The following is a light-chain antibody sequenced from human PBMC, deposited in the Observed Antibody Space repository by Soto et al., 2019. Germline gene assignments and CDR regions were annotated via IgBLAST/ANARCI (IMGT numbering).Light chain of an antibody. CDR3: QQSYSTPRT. J-gene: IGKJ2*01. V-gene: IGKV1-39*01. CDR2: GVS. CDR1: QSIGSD. Sequence: VPMTQSPISLSASGGDRITITCLASQSIGSDLNWYQQKPGKAPKVLIHGVSSLQSGVPSRFSGSGSGTDFTLTISSLQPEDFATDYCQQSYSTPRTFGQGTKLEIK.